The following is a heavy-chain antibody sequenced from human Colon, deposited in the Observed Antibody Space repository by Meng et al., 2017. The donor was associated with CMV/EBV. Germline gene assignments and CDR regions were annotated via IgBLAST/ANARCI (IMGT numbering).Heavy chain of an antibody. J-gene: IGHJ4*02. CDR1: GFAVTEKS. D-gene: IGHD3-10*01. CDR3: AREFFLDH. Sequence: GGSLRLSCSVSGFAVTEKSLTWVRQAPGMGLEWIAVIYSGGSTNYADVAKGRFTISKDKSKNTLYLQMNSLTTADTGVYFYAREFFLDHWGQGTVVTVSS. CDR2: IYSGGST. V-gene: IGHV3-66*02.